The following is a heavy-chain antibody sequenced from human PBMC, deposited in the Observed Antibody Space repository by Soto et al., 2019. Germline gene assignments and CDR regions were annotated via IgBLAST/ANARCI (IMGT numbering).Heavy chain of an antibody. V-gene: IGHV1-18*01. CDR3: AGDGYFEGAFDI. Sequence: GASVKVSCKASGYTFTCTVFNWGRKAPGQGLEWMGWISAYNGNTNYAQKLQGRVTMTTDTSTSTAYMELRSLRSDDTAVYYCAGDGYFEGAFDIWGQGTMVTVSS. J-gene: IGHJ3*02. D-gene: IGHD3-9*01. CDR2: ISAYNGNT. CDR1: GYTFTCTV.